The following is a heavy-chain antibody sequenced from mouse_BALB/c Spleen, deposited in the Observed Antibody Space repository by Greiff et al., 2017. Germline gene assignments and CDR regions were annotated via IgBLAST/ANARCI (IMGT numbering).Heavy chain of an antibody. V-gene: IGHV1-69*02. CDR2: IDPSDSYT. D-gene: IGHD1-1*01. Sequence: QVQLKQPGAELVKPGASVKLSCKASGYTFTSYWMHWVKQRPGQGLEWIGEIDPSDSYTNYNQKFKGKATLTVDKSSSTAYMQLSSLTSEDSAVYYCARSPPSGSPSDYWGQGTTLTVSS. CDR1: GYTFTSYW. CDR3: ARSPPSGSPSDY. J-gene: IGHJ2*01.